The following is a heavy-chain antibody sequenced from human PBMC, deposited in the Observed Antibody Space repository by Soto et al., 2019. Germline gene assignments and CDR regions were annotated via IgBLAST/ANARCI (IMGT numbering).Heavy chain of an antibody. CDR1: GFTFSSYW. CDR3: ARDALRYFDWLLSGFDY. CDR2: IKQDGSEK. Sequence: PGGSLRLSCAASGFTFSSYWMSWVRQAPGKGLEWVANIKQDGSEKYYVDSVKGRFTISRDNAKNSLYLQMNSLRAEDTAVYYCARDALRYFDWLLSGFDYWGQGTLVTVSS. J-gene: IGHJ4*02. V-gene: IGHV3-7*05. D-gene: IGHD3-9*01.